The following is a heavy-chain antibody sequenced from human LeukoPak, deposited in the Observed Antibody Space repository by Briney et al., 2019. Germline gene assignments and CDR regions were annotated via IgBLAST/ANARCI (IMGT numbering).Heavy chain of an antibody. CDR1: GFTFDDYA. Sequence: GGSLRLSCAASGFTFDDYAMHWVRQAPGKGLEWVSLISWDGGSTYYADSVKGRFTFSRDNSKNSLYLQMNSLRAEDTALYYCAKASGTYLYYFDYWGQGTLVTVSS. J-gene: IGHJ4*02. CDR2: ISWDGGST. V-gene: IGHV3-43D*03. D-gene: IGHD1-26*01. CDR3: AKASGTYLYYFDY.